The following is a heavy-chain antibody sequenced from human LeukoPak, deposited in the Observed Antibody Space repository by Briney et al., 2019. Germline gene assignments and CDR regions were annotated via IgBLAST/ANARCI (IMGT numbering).Heavy chain of an antibody. D-gene: IGHD5-24*01. CDR3: ALSGDGYINFDY. CDR2: IYYSGST. J-gene: IGHJ4*02. V-gene: IGHV4-39*01. Sequence: SETLSLTCAVPGGSISSSSYYWGWIRQPPGKGLEWIGSIYYSGSTYYNPSLKSRVTISVDTSKNQFSLKLSSVTAADTAVYYCALSGDGYINFDYWGQGTLVTVSS. CDR1: GGSISSSSYY.